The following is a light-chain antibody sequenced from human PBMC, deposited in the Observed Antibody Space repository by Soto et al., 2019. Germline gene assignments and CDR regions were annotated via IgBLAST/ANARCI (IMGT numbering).Light chain of an antibody. CDR3: QQYGDSLSIT. V-gene: IGKV3-20*01. J-gene: IGKJ5*01. CDR2: GAP. Sequence: EIVLTQSPGTLSLSPGERATLSCRASQGVTTNFAWYQQKSGQSPRLLIYGAPSRATGIPDRFSGSGSGTDFTLTITRVEPEDFAVYYCQQYGDSLSITFGQGTRLEIK. CDR1: QGVTTN.